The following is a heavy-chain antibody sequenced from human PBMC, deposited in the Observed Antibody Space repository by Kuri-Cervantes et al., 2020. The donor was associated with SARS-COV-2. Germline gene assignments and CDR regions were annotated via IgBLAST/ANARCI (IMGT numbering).Heavy chain of an antibody. D-gene: IGHD2-8*01. Sequence: ASVKVSCKASGGTFSSYDINWVRQATGQGLEWMGWMNPNSGNTGYAQKFQGRVTITTDESTSTAYMELSSLRSDDTAVYYCARGGEDFVQETRNWFEPWGRGTQVTVSS. CDR1: GGTFSSYD. CDR3: ARGGEDFVQETRNWFEP. J-gene: IGHJ5*02. CDR2: MNPNSGNT. V-gene: IGHV1-8*03.